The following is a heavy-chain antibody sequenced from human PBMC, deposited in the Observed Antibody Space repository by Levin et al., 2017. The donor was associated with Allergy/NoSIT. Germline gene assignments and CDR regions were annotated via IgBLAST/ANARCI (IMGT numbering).Heavy chain of an antibody. Sequence: KGLEWVSYISRSSSPIYYADSVKGRFTISRDNAKNSLYLQMNSLRAEDTAVYYCARVGDRAYSYGDDFDYWGQGTLVTVSS. J-gene: IGHJ4*02. CDR2: ISRSSSPI. D-gene: IGHD5-18*01. V-gene: IGHV3-48*01. CDR3: ARVGDRAYSYGDDFDY.